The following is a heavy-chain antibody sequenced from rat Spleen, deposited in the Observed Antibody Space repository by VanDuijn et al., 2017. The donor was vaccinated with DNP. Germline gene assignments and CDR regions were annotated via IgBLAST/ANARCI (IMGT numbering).Heavy chain of an antibody. Sequence: EVQLQESGPGLVKPSQSLSLTCSVTGYSITSNYWGWIRKFPGNKMEYIGHISYSGSTNYNPSLKSRFSITRDTSKNQFFLQLNSVTTEDTATYFCARYGIYGGYYYIMDAWGQGASVTVSS. CDR1: GYSITSNY. D-gene: IGHD1-11*01. CDR3: ARYGIYGGYYYIMDA. CDR2: ISYSGST. J-gene: IGHJ4*01. V-gene: IGHV3-1*01.